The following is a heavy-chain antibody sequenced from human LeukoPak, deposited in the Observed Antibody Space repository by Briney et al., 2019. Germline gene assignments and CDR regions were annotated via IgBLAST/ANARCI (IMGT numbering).Heavy chain of an antibody. CDR3: AKIEGSSSYYFDY. Sequence: PGGPLRLSCAASGFTFSTYAMHWVRQAPGKGLEWVAIISYDGGSTSYADSVKGRFTISRDNPKNTLYLQMSSLRTEDTAVYYCAKIEGSSSYYFDYWGQGTLVTVSS. J-gene: IGHJ4*02. CDR1: GFTFSTYA. V-gene: IGHV3-30*18. CDR2: ISYDGGST. D-gene: IGHD6-6*01.